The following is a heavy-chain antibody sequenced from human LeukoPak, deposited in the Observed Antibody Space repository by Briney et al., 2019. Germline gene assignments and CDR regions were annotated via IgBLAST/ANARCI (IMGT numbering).Heavy chain of an antibody. J-gene: IGHJ4*02. CDR3: ARGGGGAVVPAL. V-gene: IGHV7-4-1*02. CDR1: GGTFSSYA. CDR2: ISTKTGDP. D-gene: IGHD2-2*01. Sequence: ASVKVSCKASGGTFSSYAISWVRQAPGQGLEWMGWISTKTGDPTYGQGFTGRFVFSLETSVSTAYLQINSLKAEDTAVYYCARGGGGAVVPALWGQGTLITVSS.